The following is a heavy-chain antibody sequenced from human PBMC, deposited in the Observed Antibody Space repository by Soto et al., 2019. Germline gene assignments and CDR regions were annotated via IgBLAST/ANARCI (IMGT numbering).Heavy chain of an antibody. CDR1: GFTFNNAW. V-gene: IGHV3-15*07. J-gene: IGHJ3*02. Sequence: PGGSLRLSCAASGFTFNNAWMNWVRQAPGKGLEWVGRIKSKTDGGTTDYAAPVKGRFTISRDDSKNTLYLQMNSLKTEDTAVYYCTTDPPIAWFGELFSRAFDIWGQGTMVTVSS. CDR3: TTDPPIAWFGELFSRAFDI. CDR2: IKSKTDGGTT. D-gene: IGHD3-10*01.